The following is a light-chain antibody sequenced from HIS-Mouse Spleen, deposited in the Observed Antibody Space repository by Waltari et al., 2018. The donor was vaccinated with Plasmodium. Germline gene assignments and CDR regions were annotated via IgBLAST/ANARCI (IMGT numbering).Light chain of an antibody. J-gene: IGKJ2*01. CDR1: QRVLYSSNNKNY. Sequence: MVMTQSPDSLAESLGERATINCKSRQRVLYSSNNKNYLAWYQQKPGQPPKLLIYWASTRESGVPDRFSGSGSGTDFTLTISSLQAEDVAVYYCQQYYSTPYTFGQGTKLEIK. CDR3: QQYYSTPYT. CDR2: WAS. V-gene: IGKV4-1*01.